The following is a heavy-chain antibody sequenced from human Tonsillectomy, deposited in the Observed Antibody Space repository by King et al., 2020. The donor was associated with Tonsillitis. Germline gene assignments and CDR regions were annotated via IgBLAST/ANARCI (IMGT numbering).Heavy chain of an antibody. CDR3: AREGRGYSGYDLGGDAFDI. J-gene: IGHJ3*02. V-gene: IGHV1-2*02. CDR1: GYTFTGYY. D-gene: IGHD5-12*01. Sequence: QLVQSGAEVKKPGASVKVSCKASGYTFTGYYMHWVRQAPGQGLEWRGCINPNSGGTNYAQKFQGRVTMTRETSISTAYMELSRLRSDDTAVYYCAREGRGYSGYDLGGDAFDIWGQGTMVTVSS. CDR2: INPNSGGT.